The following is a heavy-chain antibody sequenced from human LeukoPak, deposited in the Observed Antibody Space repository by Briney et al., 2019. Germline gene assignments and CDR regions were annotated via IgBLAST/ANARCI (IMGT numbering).Heavy chain of an antibody. CDR1: GGTFTSYT. CDR2: IIPIFGTA. Sequence: SVKVSCKASGGTFTSYTISSVRHAPGQGLEWMGGIIPIFGTANYAQKFQGRVTITADESTSTAYMELSSLRSEYTAVYYCARAAYGQLYYYYYGMDVWGQGTTVTVSS. D-gene: IGHD6-13*01. V-gene: IGHV1-69*13. J-gene: IGHJ6*02. CDR3: ARAAYGQLYYYYYGMDV.